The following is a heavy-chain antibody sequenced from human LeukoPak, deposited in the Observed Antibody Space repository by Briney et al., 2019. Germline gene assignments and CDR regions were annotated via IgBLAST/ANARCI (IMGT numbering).Heavy chain of an antibody. Sequence: GASVKVSCNASGYTFDVYGISWVRQAPGKGLEWMGWISASNGNTHYAQKFQGRATVTTDISTTTAYLELRSLTYDDTAVYYCARDVALMRYFDFWGRGTLVTVSS. CDR3: ARDVALMRYFDF. CDR1: GYTFDVYG. J-gene: IGHJ2*01. V-gene: IGHV1-18*01. CDR2: ISASNGNT.